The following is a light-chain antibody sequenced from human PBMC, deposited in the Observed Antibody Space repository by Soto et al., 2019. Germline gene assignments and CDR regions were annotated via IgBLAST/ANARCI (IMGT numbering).Light chain of an antibody. J-gene: IGKJ1*01. Sequence: EIVLTQSPGTLSLSPGERATLSCRASQSVSSSYLAWYQQKAGQAPRLLIYAASSRATGIPDRFSGSGSGTDFTLTISGLEPEDFAVYYCQHFGSSPRTFGQGTKVDIK. CDR3: QHFGSSPRT. CDR1: QSVSSSY. V-gene: IGKV3-20*01. CDR2: AAS.